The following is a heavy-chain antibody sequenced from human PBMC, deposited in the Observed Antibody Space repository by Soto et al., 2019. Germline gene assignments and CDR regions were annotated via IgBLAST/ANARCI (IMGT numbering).Heavy chain of an antibody. CDR2: IDPKSGGT. CDR3: ARVSVDVPE. V-gene: IGHV1-2*02. D-gene: IGHD5-12*01. CDR1: GPTFIADY. Sequence: QLVQSGAEVKKPGASVRVSCKTSGPTFIADYIHWVRQAPGKGLEWMGWIDPKSGGTTYEQKFLGRVTMTRDTSINTAYMDLNRLTSDDTAVYYCARVSVDVPEWGQGTLITVSS. J-gene: IGHJ4*02.